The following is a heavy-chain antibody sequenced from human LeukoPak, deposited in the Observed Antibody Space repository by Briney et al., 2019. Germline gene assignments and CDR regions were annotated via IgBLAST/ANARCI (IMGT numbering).Heavy chain of an antibody. CDR1: GGSISSGDYY. CDR3: ARGRPDDFWSGYSNYYMDV. V-gene: IGHV4-30-4*08. D-gene: IGHD3-3*01. Sequence: SQTLSLTCTVSGGSISSGDYYWSWIRQPPGKGLEWIGYIYYSGSTYYNPSLKSRVTISVDTSKNQFSLKLSSVTAADTAVYYYARGRPDDFWSGYSNYYMDVWGKGTTVTVSS. CDR2: IYYSGST. J-gene: IGHJ6*03.